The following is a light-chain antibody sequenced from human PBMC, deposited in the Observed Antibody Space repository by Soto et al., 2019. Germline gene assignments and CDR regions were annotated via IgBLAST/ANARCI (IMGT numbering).Light chain of an antibody. CDR2: DAS. V-gene: IGKV1-5*01. J-gene: IGKJ1*01. CDR1: QSISSW. Sequence: DIQMTQSPSSLSASVRDRVTITCLASQSISSWLAWYQQKPGKAPKLLIYDASSLESGVPSRFSGSGSGTEFTLTIGSLQPDDFATYYCQQYNSYPWTFGQGTKVDIK. CDR3: QQYNSYPWT.